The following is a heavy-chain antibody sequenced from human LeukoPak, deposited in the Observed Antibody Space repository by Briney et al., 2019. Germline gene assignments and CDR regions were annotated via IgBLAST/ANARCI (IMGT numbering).Heavy chain of an antibody. Sequence: PSETLSLTCTVSGGSISSGSYYWSWIRQPAGKGLEWIGRIYTSGSTNYNPSLKSRVTISVDTSKNQFSLKLSSVTAADTAMYYCARIIAAAGTVWFDPWGQGTLVTVSS. CDR3: ARIIAAAGTVWFDP. CDR2: IYTSGST. J-gene: IGHJ5*02. D-gene: IGHD6-13*01. V-gene: IGHV4-61*02. CDR1: GGSISSGSYY.